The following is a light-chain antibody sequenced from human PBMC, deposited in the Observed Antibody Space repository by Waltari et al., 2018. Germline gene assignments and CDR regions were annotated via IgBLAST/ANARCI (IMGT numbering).Light chain of an antibody. CDR2: EGS. Sequence: QSALTQPASVSGSPGQSITISCTGTSSGVGHNYFVSWYQHHPGKAPKLIIYEGSKRPSGISNSFSGLRAGNMASLTISGLQAEDEADYYCCSYATYSPVLLGGGTKLTVL. CDR1: SSGVGHNYF. J-gene: IGLJ2*01. CDR3: CSYATYSPVL. V-gene: IGLV2-23*01.